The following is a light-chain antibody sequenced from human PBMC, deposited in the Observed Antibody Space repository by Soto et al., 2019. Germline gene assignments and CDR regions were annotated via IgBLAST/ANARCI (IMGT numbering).Light chain of an antibody. CDR2: QAS. CDR1: QSISSW. J-gene: IGKJ1*01. CDR3: QQYNSYSWT. Sequence: DIQMTQSPSTLSASVGDRVTITCRASQSISSWLAWYQQKPGKAPKLLISQASSLESGVPSRFSRSGSETEFTLTISGLQPDDFASYYCQQYNSYSWTFGQGTKVEVK. V-gene: IGKV1-5*03.